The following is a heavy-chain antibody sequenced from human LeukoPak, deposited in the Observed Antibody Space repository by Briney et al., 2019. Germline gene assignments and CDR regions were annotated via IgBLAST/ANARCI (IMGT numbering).Heavy chain of an antibody. CDR2: ISYDGSNE. Sequence: PGGSLRLSCAASGFTFSSYAMHWVRQAPGKGLEWVAVISYDGSNEYYADSVKGRFTISRDNSKNTLYLQMNSLRAEDTAVYYCARDTSPWAVADTNFDPWGQGTLVTVSS. D-gene: IGHD6-19*01. V-gene: IGHV3-30*01. CDR1: GFTFSSYA. J-gene: IGHJ5*02. CDR3: ARDTSPWAVADTNFDP.